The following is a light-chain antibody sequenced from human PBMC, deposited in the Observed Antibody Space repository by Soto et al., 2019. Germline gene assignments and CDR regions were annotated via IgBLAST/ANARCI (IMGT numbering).Light chain of an antibody. V-gene: IGLV2-14*03. CDR1: SSDVGSYDY. CDR2: DVN. CDR3: CAYSTSGTHV. J-gene: IGLJ1*01. Sequence: QSALTQPASVSGSPGQSITFSCTGTSSDVGSYDYVSWHQQYPGKAPTLIIYDVNNRPSGVSSRFSGSKSGNTASLTISGLQTEDEADYYCCAYSTSGTHVFGTGTKLTVL.